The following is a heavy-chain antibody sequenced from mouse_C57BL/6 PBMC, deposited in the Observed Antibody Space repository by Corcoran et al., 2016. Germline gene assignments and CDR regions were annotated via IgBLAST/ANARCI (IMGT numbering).Heavy chain of an antibody. CDR1: GYTFTDYN. Sequence: EVQLQQSGPELVKPGASVKILCKASGYTFTDYNMDGVKQSHGKSLEWIGDINPNNGGTIYNQKFKGKATLTVDKSSSTAYMELRSLTSEDTAVYYCARGVYYGSSYGVWFAYWGQGTLVTVSA. J-gene: IGHJ3*01. CDR2: INPNNGGT. CDR3: ARGVYYGSSYGVWFAY. D-gene: IGHD1-1*01. V-gene: IGHV1-18*01.